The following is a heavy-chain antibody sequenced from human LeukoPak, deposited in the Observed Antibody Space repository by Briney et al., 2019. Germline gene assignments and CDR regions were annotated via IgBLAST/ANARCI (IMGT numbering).Heavy chain of an antibody. Sequence: PGGSLRLSCSASGFTFSSYAMHWARQAPGKGLEYVSAISSNGGSTYYADSVKGRFTISRDNSKNTLYLQMNSLRAEDTAVYYCARWTLNDAFDIWGQGTMVTVSS. V-gene: IGHV3-64*04. CDR2: ISSNGGST. CDR3: ARWTLNDAFDI. D-gene: IGHD3/OR15-3a*01. CDR1: GFTFSSYA. J-gene: IGHJ3*02.